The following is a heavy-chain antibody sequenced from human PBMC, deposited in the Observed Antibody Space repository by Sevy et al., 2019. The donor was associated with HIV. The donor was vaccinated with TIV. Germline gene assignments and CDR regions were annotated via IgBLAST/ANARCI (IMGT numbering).Heavy chain of an antibody. CDR2: ISYDGSNK. CDR3: ARDKYDILTGRTPYYGMDV. V-gene: IGHV3-30*04. CDR1: GFTFSSYA. J-gene: IGHJ6*02. Sequence: GGSLRLSCAASGFTFSSYAMHWVRQAPGKGLEWVAVISYDGSNKYYADSVKGRFTISRDNSKNTLYLQMNSLRAEDTAVYCCARDKYDILTGRTPYYGMDVWGQGTTVTVSS. D-gene: IGHD3-9*01.